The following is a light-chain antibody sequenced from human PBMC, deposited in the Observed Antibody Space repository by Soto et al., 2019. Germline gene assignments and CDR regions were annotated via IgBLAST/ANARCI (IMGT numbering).Light chain of an antibody. CDR3: CSYEVGTSVV. J-gene: IGLJ2*01. V-gene: IGLV2-23*01. CDR1: SSDVGSYNL. Sequence: QSVLTQPASVSGSPGQSITISCTGTSSDVGSYNLVSWYQQHPGKAPKLMIYEDIERPSGVSNRFSGSKSGNTASLTISGLQTEDEADYYCCSYEVGTSVVFGGGTKLTVL. CDR2: EDI.